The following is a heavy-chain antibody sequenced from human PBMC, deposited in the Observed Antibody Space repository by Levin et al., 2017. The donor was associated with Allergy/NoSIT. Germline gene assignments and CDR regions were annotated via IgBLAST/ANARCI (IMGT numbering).Heavy chain of an antibody. CDR3: ARDRALVHIAVAGTVGRGYGMDV. Sequence: PGESLKISCAASGFTFSSYGMHWVRQAPGKGLEWVAVIWYDGSNKYYADSVKGRFTISRDNSKNTLYLQMNSLRAEDTAVYYCARDRALVHIAVAGTVGRGYGMDVWGQGTTVTVSS. D-gene: IGHD6-19*01. CDR1: GFTFSSYG. J-gene: IGHJ6*02. V-gene: IGHV3-33*01. CDR2: IWYDGSNK.